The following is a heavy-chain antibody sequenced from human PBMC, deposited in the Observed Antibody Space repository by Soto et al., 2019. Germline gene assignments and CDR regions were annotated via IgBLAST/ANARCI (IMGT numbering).Heavy chain of an antibody. V-gene: IGHV3-23*01. Sequence: EVQLLESGGGLVQPGGSLRLSCAASGSTFSSYAMSWVRQAPGKGLEWVSAISGSGGSTYYADSVKGRFTISRDNSKNTLYLQMNSLRAEDTAVYYCAKEGVVAATGAEYFQHWGQGTLVTVS. CDR3: AKEGVVAATGAEYFQH. D-gene: IGHD2-15*01. CDR1: GSTFSSYA. CDR2: ISGSGGST. J-gene: IGHJ1*01.